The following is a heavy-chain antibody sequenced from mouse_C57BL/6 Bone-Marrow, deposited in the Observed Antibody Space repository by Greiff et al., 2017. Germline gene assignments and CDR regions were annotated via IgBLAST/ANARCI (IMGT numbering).Heavy chain of an antibody. Sequence: QVQLQQPGAELVRPGSSVKLSCKASGYTFTSYWMHWVKQRPIQGLEWIGNIDPSDSETHYNQKFKDKATLTVDKSSIPAYMKLSSLTSEDSAVYYCAREGLKRAMDYWGQGTSVTVAS. CDR1: GYTFTSYW. CDR3: AREGLKRAMDY. J-gene: IGHJ4*01. V-gene: IGHV1-52*01. D-gene: IGHD1-3*01. CDR2: IDPSDSET.